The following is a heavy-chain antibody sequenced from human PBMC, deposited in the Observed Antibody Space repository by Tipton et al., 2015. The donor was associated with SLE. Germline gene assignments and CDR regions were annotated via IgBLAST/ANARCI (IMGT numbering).Heavy chain of an antibody. CDR1: GGSISSYY. CDR3: ERVDIVAPFDP. V-gene: IGHV4-59*01. J-gene: IGHJ5*02. D-gene: IGHD5-12*01. CDR2: IYYSGST. Sequence: TLSLTCTVSGGSISSYYWSWIRQHPGKGLEWIGYIYYSGSTNYNPSLKSRVTISVDTSKNQFSLKLSSVTAADTAVYYCERVDIVAPFDPWGQGTLVTVSS.